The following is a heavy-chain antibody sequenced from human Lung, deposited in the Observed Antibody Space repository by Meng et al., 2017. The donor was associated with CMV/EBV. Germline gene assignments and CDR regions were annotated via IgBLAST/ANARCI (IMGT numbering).Heavy chain of an antibody. CDR3: ARDPDSAVCENCSS. CDR2: INTNTGNP. D-gene: IGHD6-13*01. CDR1: GSRFPSCA. J-gene: IGHJ4*02. V-gene: IGHV7-4-1*02. Sequence: VQAVQTGSGLKEACASVECFRKVFGSRFPSCANEWVRQGPGQGLGWMGWINTNTGNPTYAQDFTGRYVFSLDTSVSTAYLQISSLKAEDTAVYYCARDPDSAVCENCSSWGQGTLVTVSS.